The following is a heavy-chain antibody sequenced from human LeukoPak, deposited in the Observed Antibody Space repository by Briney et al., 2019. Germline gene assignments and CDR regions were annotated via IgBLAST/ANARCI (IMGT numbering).Heavy chain of an antibody. CDR3: ARDEPVAGTGLDY. CDR1: GFTFSSYS. D-gene: IGHD6-19*01. J-gene: IGHJ4*02. Sequence: GGSLRLSCAASGFTFSSYSMNWVRQAPGKGLEWVSGINWNGGSTGYADSVKGRFTISRDNAKNSLYLQMNSLRAEDTALYYCARDEPVAGTGLDYWGQGTLVTVSS. V-gene: IGHV3-20*04. CDR2: INWNGGST.